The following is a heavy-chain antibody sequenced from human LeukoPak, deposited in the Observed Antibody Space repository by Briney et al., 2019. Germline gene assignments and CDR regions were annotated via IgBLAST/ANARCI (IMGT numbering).Heavy chain of an antibody. CDR2: IKHDGSVQ. CDR3: AKDSDGSGYYFDY. CDR1: GFTFSSYW. Sequence: GGSLRLSCAASGFTFSSYWMSWVRQAPGKGLEWVANIKHDGSVQYCVDSVKGRFTISRDNAKNSLYLQMNSLRAEDTALYYCAKDSDGSGYYFDYWGQGTLVTVSS. V-gene: IGHV3-7*03. J-gene: IGHJ4*02. D-gene: IGHD2-15*01.